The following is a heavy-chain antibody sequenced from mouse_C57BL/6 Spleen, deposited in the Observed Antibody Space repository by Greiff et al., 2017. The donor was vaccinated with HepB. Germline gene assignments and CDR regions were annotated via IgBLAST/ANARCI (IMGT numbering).Heavy chain of an antibody. CDR3: ARSDLHYGSSYVYYAMDY. V-gene: IGHV2-2*01. CDR2: IWSGGST. CDR1: GFSLTSYG. J-gene: IGHJ4*01. D-gene: IGHD1-1*01. Sequence: VKLQESGPGLVQPSQSLSITCTVSGFSLTSYGVHWVRQSPGKGLEWLGVIWSGGSTDYNAAFISRLSISKDNSKSQVFFKMNSLQADDTAIYYCARSDLHYGSSYVYYAMDYWGQGTSVTVSS.